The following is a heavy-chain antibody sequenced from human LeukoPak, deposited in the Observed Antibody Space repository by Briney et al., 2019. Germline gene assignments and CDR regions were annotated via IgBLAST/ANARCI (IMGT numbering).Heavy chain of an antibody. Sequence: SETLSLTCTVSGYSISSGYYWGWIRQPPGKGLEWIGSIYHSGSTYYNPSLKSRVTISVDTSKNQFSLKLSPVTAADTAVYYCARVSEVVPAANYYYYMDVWGKGTTVTISS. CDR3: ARVSEVVPAANYYYYMDV. D-gene: IGHD2-2*01. J-gene: IGHJ6*03. CDR1: GYSISSGYY. V-gene: IGHV4-38-2*02. CDR2: IYHSGST.